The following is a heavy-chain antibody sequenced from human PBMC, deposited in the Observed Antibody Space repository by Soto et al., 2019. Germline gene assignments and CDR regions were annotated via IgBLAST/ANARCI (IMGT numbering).Heavy chain of an antibody. J-gene: IGHJ6*02. CDR1: VGTFSTDA. CDR3: AWKPNLCGYYYYGMDV. Sequence: ASVKVASKASVGTFSTDAISWVRQVPGQGLEWMGGIIPIFGASKYAQKFQGRVTITADESTSTAYMELNSLRSEDTAVYYCAWKPNLCGYYYYGMDVWGQGTTVTVSS. CDR2: IIPIFGAS. V-gene: IGHV1-69*13. D-gene: IGHD3-3*01.